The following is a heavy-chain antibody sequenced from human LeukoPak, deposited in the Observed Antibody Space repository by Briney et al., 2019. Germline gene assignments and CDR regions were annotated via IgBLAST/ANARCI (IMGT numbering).Heavy chain of an antibody. J-gene: IGHJ4*02. V-gene: IGHV3-30-3*01. CDR2: ISYDGSNK. CDR1: GFTFSSYA. CDR3: ARDQDYDSSGYYY. D-gene: IGHD3-22*01. Sequence: PGRSLRLSCAASGFTFSSYAMHWVRQAPGKGLEWVAVISYDGSNKYYADSVKGRFTISRDNSKNTLYLHMNSLRAEDTAVYYCARDQDYDSSGYYYWGQGTLVTVSS.